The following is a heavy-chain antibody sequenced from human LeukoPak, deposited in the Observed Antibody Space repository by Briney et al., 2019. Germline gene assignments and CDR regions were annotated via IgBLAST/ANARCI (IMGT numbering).Heavy chain of an antibody. CDR2: IVQGGSST. Sequence: GSLRLSCVASGFTFSSFWMSWVRQTPGKGGERVANIVQGGSSTYYVGFVERRFTISRDNAKNSLYLQMNSLRAEDTAVYYCARSPDIGTVDFWGQGALVTVSS. CDR3: ARSPDIGTVDF. V-gene: IGHV3-7*01. J-gene: IGHJ4*02. CDR1: GFTFSSFW. D-gene: IGHD1-1*01.